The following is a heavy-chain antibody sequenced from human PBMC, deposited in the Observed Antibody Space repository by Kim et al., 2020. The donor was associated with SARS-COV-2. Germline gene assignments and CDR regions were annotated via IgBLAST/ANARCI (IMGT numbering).Heavy chain of an antibody. CDR2: IKRKIDGETT. CDR1: GVTFSDAW. J-gene: IGHJ3*02. V-gene: IGHV3-15*05. CDR3: ATDCAGSISCYDAYAM. Sequence: GGSLRLSCAASGVTFSDAWMTWVRQAPGKGLEWIGRIKRKIDGETTEYAAPVKGRFTISRDDSKNILWLQMNSLKTEDTAVYYCATDCAGSISCYDAYAMWRQGTTVIVSS. D-gene: IGHD2-2*01.